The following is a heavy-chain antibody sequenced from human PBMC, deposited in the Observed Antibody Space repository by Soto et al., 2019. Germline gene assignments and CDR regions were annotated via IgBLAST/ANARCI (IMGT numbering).Heavy chain of an antibody. CDR3: ARGSFSSSSSWFDP. CDR2: ISYTGRT. Sequence: SEPLSLTCTVSGGSVSSGSYYWSWIRQPPGRGLEWIGYISYTGRTYYTPSLNSRLTISLDTSKNLFSLRLSAVTAADTAVYFCARGSFSSSSSWFDPWGQGTLVTVSS. D-gene: IGHD6-6*01. CDR1: GGSVSSGSYY. J-gene: IGHJ5*02. V-gene: IGHV4-31*03.